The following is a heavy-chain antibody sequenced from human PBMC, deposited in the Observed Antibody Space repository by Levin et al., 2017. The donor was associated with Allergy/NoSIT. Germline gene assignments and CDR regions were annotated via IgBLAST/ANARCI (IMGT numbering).Heavy chain of an antibody. D-gene: IGHD3-3*01. CDR3: AGPITIFGVVNRLGMDV. CDR2: IYSGGST. Sequence: PGGSLRLSCAASGFTVSSNYMSWVRQAPGKGLEWVSVIYSGGSTYYADSVKGRFTISRDNSKNTLYLQMNSLRAEDTAVYYCAGPITIFGVVNRLGMDVWGQGTTVTVSS. J-gene: IGHJ6*02. V-gene: IGHV3-66*04. CDR1: GFTVSSNY.